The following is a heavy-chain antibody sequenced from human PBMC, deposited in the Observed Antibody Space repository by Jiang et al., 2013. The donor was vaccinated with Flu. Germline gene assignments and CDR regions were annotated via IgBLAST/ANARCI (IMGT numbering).Heavy chain of an antibody. J-gene: IGHJ2*01. CDR3: ARGAYSSDWYSGHWHF. CDR2: IYIGGST. D-gene: IGHD6-19*01. V-gene: IGHV3-66*01. CDR1: GFTVSSNY. Sequence: VQLLESGGGLVQPGGSLRLSCAPSGFTVSSNYMSWVRQAPGKGLEWVSVIYIGGSTYYADSMKDRFTISRDNSRNTLYLQMSSLRVEDTAVYYCARGAYSSDWYSGHWHF.